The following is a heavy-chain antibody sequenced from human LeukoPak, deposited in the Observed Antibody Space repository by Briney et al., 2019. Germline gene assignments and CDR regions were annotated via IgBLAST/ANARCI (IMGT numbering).Heavy chain of an antibody. D-gene: IGHD3-10*01. Sequence: SETLSLTCAIYGGSFGGYYWSWIRQPPGKGLEWIGEIYHSGSTNYNPSLKSRVTISLDTSKKQFSLKLSSVTAADTAVYYCARRRRASYYYDSGSWGQGTLVTVSS. CDR3: ARRRRASYYYDSGS. J-gene: IGHJ4*02. CDR1: GGSFGGYY. CDR2: IYHSGST. V-gene: IGHV4-34*01.